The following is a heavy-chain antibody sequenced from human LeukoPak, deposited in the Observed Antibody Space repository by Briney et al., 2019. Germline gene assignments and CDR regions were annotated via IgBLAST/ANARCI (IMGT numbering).Heavy chain of an antibody. V-gene: IGHV4-59*08. CDR1: GGSITSYY. J-gene: IGHJ5*02. D-gene: IGHD2-2*03. CDR2: IYYTGST. CDR3: ARHRGYCSSTSCSYNWFDP. Sequence: PSETLSLTCTVSGGSITSYYWSWIRQPPGKGLEWIGYIYYTGSTNYNPSLKSRVTISVDTSKNRFSLKLSSVTAADTAVYYCARHRGYCSSTSCSYNWFDPWGQGTLVTVSS.